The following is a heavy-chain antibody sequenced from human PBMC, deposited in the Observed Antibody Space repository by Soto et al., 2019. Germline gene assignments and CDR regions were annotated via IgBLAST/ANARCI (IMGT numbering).Heavy chain of an antibody. Sequence: SETLSLTCTVSGGSVSSGSYYWSWIRQPPGKGLEWIGYIYYSGSTNYNPSLKSRVTISVDTSKNQFSLKLSSVTAADTAVYYCARSRYSSGWSYFDYWGQGTLVTVS. J-gene: IGHJ4*02. CDR2: IYYSGST. CDR3: ARSRYSSGWSYFDY. CDR1: GGSVSSGSYY. D-gene: IGHD6-19*01. V-gene: IGHV4-61*01.